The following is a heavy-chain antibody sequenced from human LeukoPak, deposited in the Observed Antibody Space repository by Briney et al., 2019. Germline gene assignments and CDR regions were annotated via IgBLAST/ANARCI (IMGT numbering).Heavy chain of an antibody. J-gene: IGHJ5*02. V-gene: IGHV3-74*01. CDR3: AREYSTGFDP. CDR1: GFTFSRYW. CDR2: INSDGSST. D-gene: IGHD2-15*01. Sequence: GGSLRLSWAASGFTFSRYWMHWVRQGPGKGLVWVSRINSDGSSTSYADSVKGRFTISRDNAKNTLYLQMNSLRAEDSAVYYFAREYSTGFDPWGQGTLVTVSS.